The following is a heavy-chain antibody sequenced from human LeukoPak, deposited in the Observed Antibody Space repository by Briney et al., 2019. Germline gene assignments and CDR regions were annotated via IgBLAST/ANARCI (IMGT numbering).Heavy chain of an antibody. J-gene: IGHJ4*02. CDR3: AKRVSYSSGSHFDY. V-gene: IGHV3-23*01. CDR1: GFTFSSYA. D-gene: IGHD3-10*01. Sequence: GGSLRLSCAASGFTFSSYAMSWVRQAPGKGLEWVSAISGSGGSTYYADSVKGRFTISRDNSKNTLYLQMNSLRAEDSAIYYCAKRVSYSSGSHFDYWGQGTLVTVSS. CDR2: ISGSGGST.